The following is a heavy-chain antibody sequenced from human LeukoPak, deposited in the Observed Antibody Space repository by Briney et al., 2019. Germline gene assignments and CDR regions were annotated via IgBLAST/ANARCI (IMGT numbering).Heavy chain of an antibody. CDR3: ARGSYEFGAHAFDI. V-gene: IGHV1-69*05. D-gene: IGHD3-3*01. CDR1: GGTFSSYA. Sequence: ASVKVSCKASGGTFSSYAISWVRQAPGQGLEWMGGIIPIFGTANYAQKFQGRVTITTDESTSTAYMELSSLRSEDTAVYYCARGSYEFGAHAFDIWGQGTMVTVSS. CDR2: IIPIFGTA. J-gene: IGHJ3*02.